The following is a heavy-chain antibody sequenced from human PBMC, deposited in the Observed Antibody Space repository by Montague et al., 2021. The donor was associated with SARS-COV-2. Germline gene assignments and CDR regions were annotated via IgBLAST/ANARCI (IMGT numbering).Heavy chain of an antibody. J-gene: IGHJ5*02. CDR3: ARERYSFSLTRGSTWFDP. V-gene: IGHV4-4*07. Sequence: SETLSLTCTVSGDSISSYLWNWVRQPAGKGLKWIGRIWTSGSTNYNPSLKSRVTVSVDTSKNQFSLKLSSVTAADTAVYYCARERYSFSLTRGSTWFDPWGQGTLVTVSS. CDR1: GDSISSYL. CDR2: IWTSGST. D-gene: IGHD3-9*01.